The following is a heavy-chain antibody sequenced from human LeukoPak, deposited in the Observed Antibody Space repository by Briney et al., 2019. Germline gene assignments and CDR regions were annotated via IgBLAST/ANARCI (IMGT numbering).Heavy chain of an antibody. V-gene: IGHV1-24*01. CDR1: GYTFTSYY. CDR3: ATGPMITFGGVIASPPFDY. D-gene: IGHD3-16*02. Sequence: GASVKVSCKASGYTFTSYYMHWVRQAPGQGLEWMGGFDPEDGETIYAQKFQGRVTMTEDTSTDTAYMELSSLRSEDTAVYYCATGPMITFGGVIASPPFDYWGQGTLVTVSS. CDR2: FDPEDGET. J-gene: IGHJ4*02.